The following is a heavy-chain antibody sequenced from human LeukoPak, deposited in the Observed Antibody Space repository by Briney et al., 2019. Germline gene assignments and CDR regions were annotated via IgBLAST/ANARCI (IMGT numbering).Heavy chain of an antibody. Sequence: PGGSLRLSCAASGFTFSSYWMRWVRQAPGKGLEWVANIKQDGSEKYYVDSVKGRFTISRDNAKNSLYLQMNSLRAEDTAVYYCARDQSRYSSGFLLDYWGQGTLVTVSS. V-gene: IGHV3-7*01. J-gene: IGHJ4*02. D-gene: IGHD6-19*01. CDR2: IKQDGSEK. CDR3: ARDQSRYSSGFLLDY. CDR1: GFTFSSYW.